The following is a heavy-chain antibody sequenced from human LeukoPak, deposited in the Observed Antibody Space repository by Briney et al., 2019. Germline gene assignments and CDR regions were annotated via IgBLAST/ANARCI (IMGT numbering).Heavy chain of an antibody. V-gene: IGHV1-2*02. CDR2: INPNSGGT. J-gene: IGHJ4*02. D-gene: IGHD4-17*01. CDR3: ARDRNYGDYHDY. CDR1: GYTFTGYY. Sequence: GASVKVSCKASGYTFTGYYMHWVRQATGQGLEWMGWINPNSGGTNYAQKFQGRVTMTRDTSISTAYMELSRLRSDDTAVYYCARDRNYGDYHDYWGQGTLVTVSS.